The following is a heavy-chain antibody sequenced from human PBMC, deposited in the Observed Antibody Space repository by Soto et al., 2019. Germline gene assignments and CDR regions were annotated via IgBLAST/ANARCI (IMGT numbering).Heavy chain of an antibody. CDR1: EFTFSSYS. CDR2: ISSSSSTI. J-gene: IGHJ4*02. V-gene: IGHV3-48*02. Sequence: GGSLRLSCAASEFTFSSYSMNWVRQAPGKGLEWVSYISSSSSTIYYADSVKGRFTISRDNAKNSLYLQMNSLRDEDTAVHYCARTFRRIAVAGTLSSFDYWGQGTLVTVSS. D-gene: IGHD6-19*01. CDR3: ARTFRRIAVAGTLSSFDY.